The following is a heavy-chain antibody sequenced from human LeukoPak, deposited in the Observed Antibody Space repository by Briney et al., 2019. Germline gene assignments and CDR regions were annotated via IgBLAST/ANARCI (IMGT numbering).Heavy chain of an antibody. V-gene: IGHV1-18*01. CDR3: ARLGYDGSGYYYTNNWFDP. J-gene: IGHJ5*02. CDR1: GYTFTSYG. CDR2: ISAYNGNT. Sequence: ASVKVSCKASGYTFTSYGISWVRQAPGQGLEWMGWISAYNGNTNYAQKLQGRVTMTTDTSTSTAYMELRSLRSDDTAVYYCARLGYDGSGYYYTNNWFDPWGQGTLVTVSS. D-gene: IGHD3-22*01.